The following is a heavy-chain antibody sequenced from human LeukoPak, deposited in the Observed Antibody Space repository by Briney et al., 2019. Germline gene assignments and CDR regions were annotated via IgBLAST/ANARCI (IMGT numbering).Heavy chain of an antibody. Sequence: ASVKVSCKASGGTFSSYAISWVRQAPGQGLEWMGGIIPIFGTANYAQKFQGRVTITADESTSTAYMELSSLRSEDTAVYYCATYYCSSTSCYADYYYGMDVWSKGTTVTVSS. CDR3: ATYYCSSTSCYADYYYGMDV. J-gene: IGHJ6*04. D-gene: IGHD2-2*01. V-gene: IGHV1-69*13. CDR1: GGTFSSYA. CDR2: IIPIFGTA.